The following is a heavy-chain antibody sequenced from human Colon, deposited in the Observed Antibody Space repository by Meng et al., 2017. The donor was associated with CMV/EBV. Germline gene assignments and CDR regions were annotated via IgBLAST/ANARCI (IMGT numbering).Heavy chain of an antibody. CDR1: GFTFDDYA. CDR3: AKDRVGRTGWYGASDY. J-gene: IGHJ4*02. V-gene: IGHV3-43D*03. Sequence: SGFTFDDYAMHWVRQAPGKGLEWVCLISWHGADAYYGDSVKGRFTISRDNSNNSLYLQMSNLRPEDTALYYCAKDRVGRTGWYGASDYWGQGALVTVS. D-gene: IGHD2-15*01. CDR2: ISWHGADA.